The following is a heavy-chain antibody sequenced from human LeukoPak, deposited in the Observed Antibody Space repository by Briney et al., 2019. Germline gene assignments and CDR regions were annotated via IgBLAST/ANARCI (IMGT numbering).Heavy chain of an antibody. J-gene: IGHJ4*02. CDR3: VRGTGY. Sequence: HPGGSLRLSCSVSGFTFSTYGMHWVRQAPGKGLEYVSAISSNGDNTYYADSVKGRFTISRDNSKNTLYLQMSSLRADDTAVYYCVRGTGYWGQGTLVTVSS. CDR2: ISSNGDNT. CDR1: GFTFSTYG. V-gene: IGHV3-64D*06.